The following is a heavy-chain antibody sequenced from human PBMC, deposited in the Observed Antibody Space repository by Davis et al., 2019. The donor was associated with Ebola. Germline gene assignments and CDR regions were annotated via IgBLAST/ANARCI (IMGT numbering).Heavy chain of an antibody. V-gene: IGHV4-39*01. CDR1: GGSFSSSSYY. CDR3: ARGRYYDTSGYYMFSGRWFDP. CDR2: IYYSGST. D-gene: IGHD3-22*01. Sequence: SETLSLTCTVSGGSFSSSSYYWGWIRQPPGKGLEWIGSIYYSGSTYYNPSLKGRVTISIDTSKNQFSLKLSSVTAADTAVYFCARGRYYDTSGYYMFSGRWFDPWGQGTLVTVSS. J-gene: IGHJ5*02.